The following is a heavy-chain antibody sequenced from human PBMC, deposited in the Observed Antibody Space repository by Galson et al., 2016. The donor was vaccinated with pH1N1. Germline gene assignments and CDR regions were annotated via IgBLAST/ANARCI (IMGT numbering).Heavy chain of an antibody. D-gene: IGHD3-10*02. CDR1: GYTFTDKY. V-gene: IGHV1-2*06. CDR2: INPDSDDT. CDR3: ATSVEGSCSYYFDY. Sequence: SVKVSCKASGYTFTDKYLHWVRQAPRQGLEWMGRINPDSDDTRYTQKFQGRVTMTSDTSVTTAYMELTSVTYDDTAVYFCATSVEGSCSYYFDYWGQGTLVTVSS. J-gene: IGHJ4*02.